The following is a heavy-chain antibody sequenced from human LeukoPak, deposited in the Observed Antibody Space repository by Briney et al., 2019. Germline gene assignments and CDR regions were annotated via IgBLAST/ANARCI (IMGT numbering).Heavy chain of an antibody. J-gene: IGHJ4*02. CDR2: IYTTGGT. Sequence: TSQTLSLTCTVSGVSIANTFYYWNWLRQPAGQGLEWIVRIYTTGGTAYNPSLKSRITISLDTAKNQFPLKMTSVTAADTAVYYCARRQEGHDYWGQGTLVTVSS. V-gene: IGHV4-61*02. CDR3: ARRQEGHDY. CDR1: GVSIANTFYY.